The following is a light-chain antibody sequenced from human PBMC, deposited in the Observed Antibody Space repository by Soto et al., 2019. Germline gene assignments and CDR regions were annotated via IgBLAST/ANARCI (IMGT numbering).Light chain of an antibody. J-gene: IGKJ2*01. Sequence: DIAMTQSPSTLSASVGDRVTITCRVTQSLNIWLAWYQQKPGKAPKLLISKASSVESGVPSRFSGSGAGTEFSLTISRLQPDDFATYYCQQYKAYSYTFGQGTQLEMK. CDR2: KAS. V-gene: IGKV1-5*03. CDR1: QSLNIW. CDR3: QQYKAYSYT.